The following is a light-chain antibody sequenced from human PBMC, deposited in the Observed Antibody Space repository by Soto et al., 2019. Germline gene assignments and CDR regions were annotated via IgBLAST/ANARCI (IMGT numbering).Light chain of an antibody. J-gene: IGKJ1*01. Sequence: DIQMTQSPSTLSASVGDRVTITCRASQSISSWLAWYQQKPGKAPKLLIYKASSLESGVPSRFSGSGSGTEFTLTISSLQPDGFATYYCQQYNSYTWTFGLGTKVEIK. CDR1: QSISSW. V-gene: IGKV1-5*03. CDR3: QQYNSYTWT. CDR2: KAS.